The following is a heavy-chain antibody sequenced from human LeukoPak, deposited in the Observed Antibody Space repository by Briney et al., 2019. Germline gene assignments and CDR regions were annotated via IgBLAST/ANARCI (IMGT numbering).Heavy chain of an antibody. D-gene: IGHD5-24*01. V-gene: IGHV4-34*01. CDR2: INHSGST. CDR1: GGSFSGYY. Sequence: SETLSLTCVVYGGSFSGYYWSWIRQPPGKGLEWIGEINHSGSTNYNPSLKSRVTISVDTSKNQFSLKLTSVTAADTAAYYCARSGAWLVDYWGQGTLVTVSS. CDR3: ARSGAWLVDY. J-gene: IGHJ4*02.